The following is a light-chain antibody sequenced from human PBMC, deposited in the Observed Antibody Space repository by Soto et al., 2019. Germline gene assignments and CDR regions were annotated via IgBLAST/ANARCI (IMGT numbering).Light chain of an antibody. J-gene: IGKJ1*01. CDR2: DAS. V-gene: IGKV3-11*01. Sequence: EIVLTQSPATLSLSPGERATLSCRASQSVSSYLAWYQQKPGQAPRLLIYDASNRATGIPARFSGCGSGTDFTSPIRRLEAGDFGVYYCQQRSNWPGAFGQGTKVEIK. CDR3: QQRSNWPGA. CDR1: QSVSSY.